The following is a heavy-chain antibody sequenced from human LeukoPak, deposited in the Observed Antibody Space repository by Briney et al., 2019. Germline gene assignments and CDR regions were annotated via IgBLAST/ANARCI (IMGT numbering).Heavy chain of an antibody. Sequence: GGSLRLSCAASGFTFDDYAMHWVRQAPGKGLEWVSLISWDGGSTYYADSVKGRFTTSRDNSKNSLYLRMNSLRAEDTALYYCAKDIRAGAYAFDIWGQGTMVTVSS. J-gene: IGHJ3*02. D-gene: IGHD3-10*01. CDR2: ISWDGGST. CDR1: GFTFDDYA. V-gene: IGHV3-43D*04. CDR3: AKDIRAGAYAFDI.